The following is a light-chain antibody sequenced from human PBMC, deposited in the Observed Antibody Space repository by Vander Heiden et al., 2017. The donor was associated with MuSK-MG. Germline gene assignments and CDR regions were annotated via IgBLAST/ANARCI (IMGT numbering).Light chain of an antibody. J-gene: IGKJ4*01. CDR3: QQSYSNFFD. CDR1: QSISSF. CDR2: AAS. V-gene: IGKV1-39*01. Sequence: DIQMTQSPSSLSASVGDRVTITCRASQSISSFLNWYQHKPGKAPKLLLYAASRLQSGVPSRFSGSGSGTDFTLTISSLQPEDFATYYCQQSYSNFFDFGCGTKVELK.